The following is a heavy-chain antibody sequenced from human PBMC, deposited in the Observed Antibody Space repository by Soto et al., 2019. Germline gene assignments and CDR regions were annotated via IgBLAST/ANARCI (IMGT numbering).Heavy chain of an antibody. Sequence: EVQLVESGGGLVQPGGSLRLSCTASGFNFSRFWTHWVRQVPGRGLVWVSHINSDGSRTSYADSVKGRFTISRDNAKNTLYLQMNSLRAEDTAVYYCARDLSSCSSARCYSFYYGMDVWGQATTVTVSS. V-gene: IGHV3-74*01. D-gene: IGHD2-2*01. CDR1: GFNFSRFW. CDR2: INSDGSRT. CDR3: ARDLSSCSSARCYSFYYGMDV. J-gene: IGHJ6*02.